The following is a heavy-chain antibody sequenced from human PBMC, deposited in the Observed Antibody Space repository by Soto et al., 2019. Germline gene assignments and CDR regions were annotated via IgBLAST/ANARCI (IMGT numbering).Heavy chain of an antibody. CDR3: AKFSGFLSNWFDP. CDR2: ISGSGGST. D-gene: IGHD6-25*01. Sequence: GGSLRLSSAASGFTFSSFAMSWVRQAPGKGLEWVSAISGSGGSTYYADSVKGRFTISRDNSKNTLYLQMNSLRAEDTAVYYCAKFSGFLSNWFDPWGQGTLVTVSS. J-gene: IGHJ5*02. V-gene: IGHV3-23*01. CDR1: GFTFSSFA.